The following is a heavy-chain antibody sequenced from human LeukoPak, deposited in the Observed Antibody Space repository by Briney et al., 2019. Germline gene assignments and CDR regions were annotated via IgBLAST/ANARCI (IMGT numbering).Heavy chain of an antibody. Sequence: PGGSLRLSCAASGFTVSSNYMSWVRQAPGKGLEWVSVIYSGGSTYYADSVKGRFTISRDNSKNTLYLQMNSLRAEDTAVYYCARDTRIAVAGDFDYWGQGTLVTVSS. D-gene: IGHD6-19*01. V-gene: IGHV3-66*01. J-gene: IGHJ4*02. CDR2: IYSGGST. CDR3: ARDTRIAVAGDFDY. CDR1: GFTVSSNY.